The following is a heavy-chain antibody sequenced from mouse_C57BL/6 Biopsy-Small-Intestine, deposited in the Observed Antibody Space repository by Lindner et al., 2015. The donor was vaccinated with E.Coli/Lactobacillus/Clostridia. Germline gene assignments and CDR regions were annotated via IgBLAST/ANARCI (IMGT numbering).Heavy chain of an antibody. CDR1: GYSFTGYY. V-gene: IGHV1-64*01. D-gene: IGHD3-2*02. Sequence: SVKVSCKASGYSFTGYYLHWVRQAPGQGLEWMGRINPNSAGTNYAQNFQGRVTLTTDTSTSTAYMELSRLTSDDTAVYFCAREPPVYSSSLDHWGQGTRVTVSS. CDR2: INPNSAGT. J-gene: IGHJ4*01. CDR3: AREPPVYSSSLDH.